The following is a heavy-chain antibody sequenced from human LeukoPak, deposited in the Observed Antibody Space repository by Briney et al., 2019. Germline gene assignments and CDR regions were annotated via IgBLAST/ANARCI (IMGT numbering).Heavy chain of an antibody. D-gene: IGHD6-13*01. V-gene: IGHV3-23*01. CDR1: GFTFSSYA. J-gene: IGHJ4*02. CDR3: AKDTNYSSRKQGGYYFDY. Sequence: GGSLRLSCAASGFTFSSYAMSWVRQAPGKGLEWVSAISGSGDSTYYADSVKGRFTISRDNSKNTLYLQMNSLRAEDTAVYYCAKDTNYSSRKQGGYYFDYWGQGTLVTVSS. CDR2: ISGSGDST.